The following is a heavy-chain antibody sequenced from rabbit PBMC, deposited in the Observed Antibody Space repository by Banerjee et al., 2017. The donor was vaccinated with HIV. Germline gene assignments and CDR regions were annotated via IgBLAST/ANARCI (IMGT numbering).Heavy chain of an antibody. CDR1: GFSFSSGYD. Sequence: QEQLVESGGGLVQPGGSLKLSCKASGFSFSSGYDMCWVRQAPGKGLEWIGCICTGSGHTYYASWAKGRFTISKTSSTTVTLQMTSLTAADTATYFCVRGGYDENYFNLWGPGTLVTVS. CDR3: VRGGYDENYFNL. V-gene: IGHV1S45*01. CDR2: ICTGSGHT. J-gene: IGHJ4*01. D-gene: IGHD2-1*01.